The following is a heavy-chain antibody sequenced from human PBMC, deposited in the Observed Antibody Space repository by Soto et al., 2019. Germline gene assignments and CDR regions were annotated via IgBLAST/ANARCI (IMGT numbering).Heavy chain of an antibody. V-gene: IGHV4-59*01. CDR3: ARVMVYCSSTSCYSGHYYGMDV. J-gene: IGHJ6*02. CDR1: GGSITSYY. CDR2: IYYSGST. D-gene: IGHD2-2*01. Sequence: SEKLSLTCTVSGGSITSYYWSWIRPSPGKGLEWIGYIYYSGSTNYNPSLKSRVTISVDTSKNQFSLKLSSVTAADTAVYYCARVMVYCSSTSCYSGHYYGMDVWGQGTTVT.